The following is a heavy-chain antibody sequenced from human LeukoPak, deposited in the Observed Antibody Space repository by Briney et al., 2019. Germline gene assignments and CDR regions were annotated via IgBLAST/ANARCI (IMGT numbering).Heavy chain of an antibody. Sequence: GASVKVSCKASGYTFTGYYMHWVRQAPGQGLEWMGWINPNSGGTNYAQEFQGRVTMTRDTSISTAYMELSRLRSDDTAVYYCARDSGDYVWGSYRYSLGYWGQGTLVTVSS. CDR3: ARDSGDYVWGSYRYSLGY. J-gene: IGHJ4*02. V-gene: IGHV1-2*02. D-gene: IGHD3-16*02. CDR1: GYTFTGYY. CDR2: INPNSGGT.